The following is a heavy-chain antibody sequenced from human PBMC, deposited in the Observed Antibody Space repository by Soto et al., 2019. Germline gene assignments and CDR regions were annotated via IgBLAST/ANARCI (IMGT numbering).Heavy chain of an antibody. CDR2: IYDSGST. CDR1: GGSISGGDYC. J-gene: IGHJ4*02. Sequence: SETLSLTCTVSGGSISGGDYCWTWIRQPPGKGLEWIGYIYDSGSTYDNPSLRNRLTISVDTSKNQFSLKLSFVTAADTAVYYCASASLHYRTIDYWGQGTLVTVSS. CDR3: ASASLHYRTIDY. V-gene: IGHV4-30-4*01. D-gene: IGHD4-4*01.